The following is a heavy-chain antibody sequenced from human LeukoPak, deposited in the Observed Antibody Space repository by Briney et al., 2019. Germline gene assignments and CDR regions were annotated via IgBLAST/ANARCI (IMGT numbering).Heavy chain of an antibody. CDR1: GYTLTELS. CDR3: ATVLYSSSFVLDC. Sequence: AASVKVSCKVSGYTLTELSMHWVRQAPGKGLEWMGGFDPEDGETIYAQKFQGRVTMTEDTSTDTAYMELSSLRSEDTAVYYCATVLYSSSFVLDCWGQGTLVTVSS. D-gene: IGHD6-13*01. CDR2: FDPEDGET. J-gene: IGHJ4*02. V-gene: IGHV1-24*01.